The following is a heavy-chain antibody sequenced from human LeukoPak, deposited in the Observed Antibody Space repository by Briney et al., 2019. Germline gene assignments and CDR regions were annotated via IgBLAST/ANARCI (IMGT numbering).Heavy chain of an antibody. CDR3: AREERYCSSTSCYANWFDP. V-gene: IGHV4-34*01. D-gene: IGHD2-2*01. J-gene: IGHJ5*02. CDR2: INHSGST. CDR1: GGSFSGYY. Sequence: SETLSLTCAVYGGSFSGYYWSWIRQPPGKGLEWIGEINHSGSTNYNPSLKSRVTISVDTSKNQFSLKLSSVTAADTAVYYCAREERYCSSTSCYANWFDPWGQGTLVTVSS.